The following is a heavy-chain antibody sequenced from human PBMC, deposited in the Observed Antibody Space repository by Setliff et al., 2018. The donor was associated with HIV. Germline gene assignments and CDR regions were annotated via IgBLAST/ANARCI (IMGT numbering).Heavy chain of an antibody. J-gene: IGHJ2*01. Sequence: SETLSLTCSVSGGFMNNYSWNWIRQPAGKGQERIGRIYASGNSNYNPSLKDRVTMSMDASRNFFSLEMTSVAAADTAMYFCATLVSCGGDCSSHWYFDLRGRGTLVTVSS. CDR3: ATLVSCGGDCSSHWYFDL. D-gene: IGHD2-21*01. CDR2: IYASGNS. CDR1: GGFMNNYS. V-gene: IGHV4-4*07.